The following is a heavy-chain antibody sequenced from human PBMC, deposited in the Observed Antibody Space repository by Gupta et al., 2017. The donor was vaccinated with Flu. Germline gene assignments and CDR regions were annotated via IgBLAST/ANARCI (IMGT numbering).Heavy chain of an antibody. D-gene: IGHD2-15*01. CDR3: ARRSRASWSHFDY. CDR1: AFTFNDYA. Sequence: LLEFGGGSVQPGGSLRLSCVASAFTFNDYAMNWVRHVPGRGLEWVSALSESGQSKYYAGSVRGRFTISRDNSRNTVYLQMNSLRGEDTAIYYCARRSRASWSHFDYWGQGTLVTVSS. V-gene: IGHV3-23*01. CDR2: LSESGQSK. J-gene: IGHJ4*02.